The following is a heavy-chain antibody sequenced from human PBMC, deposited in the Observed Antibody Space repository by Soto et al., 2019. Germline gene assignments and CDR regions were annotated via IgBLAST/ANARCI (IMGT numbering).Heavy chain of an antibody. Sequence: EVQLVESGGGLIQPGGSLRLSCTASGFTVSSNYMTWDRQAPGKGLEWVSGIYSDGSTYYADSVKGRFTISIDDSKYTLVLQMSSRRAEDTAMYYCARENGTSLDPWCQGTLVTVSS. J-gene: IGHJ5*02. CDR3: ARENGTSLDP. CDR1: GFTVSSNY. V-gene: IGHV3-53*01. CDR2: IYSDGST. D-gene: IGHD2-8*01.